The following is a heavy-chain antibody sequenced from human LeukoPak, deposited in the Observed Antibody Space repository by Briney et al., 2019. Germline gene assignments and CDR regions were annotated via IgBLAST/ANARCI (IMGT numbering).Heavy chain of an antibody. CDR1: GFSFITYG. D-gene: IGHD1-26*01. CDR2: MSNDGSDK. Sequence: PGGSLRLSCAEFGFSFITYGMHWVRQAPGKGLEWVAFMSNDGSDKLYRDSVKGRFTISRDNSKNTLYLQMTRLRDDDTAVYFCAKGLSGSYYYYMDVWGKGTTVTVYS. J-gene: IGHJ6*03. CDR3: AKGLSGSYYYYMDV. V-gene: IGHV3-30*02.